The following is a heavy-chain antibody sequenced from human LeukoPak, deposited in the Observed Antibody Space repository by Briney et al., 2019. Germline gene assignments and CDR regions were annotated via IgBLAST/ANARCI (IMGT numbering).Heavy chain of an antibody. V-gene: IGHV5-10-1*01. Sequence: GESLQISCKGSGYHFTSYWISWVRQMPGKGLEWMGRIDPSDSYTDYSPSFQGHVTISTDKSISTAYLQWSSLKASDTAIYYCARRRYSNTWFDYWGQGTLVTVSS. CDR2: IDPSDSYT. D-gene: IGHD6-13*01. CDR3: ARRRYSNTWFDY. CDR1: GYHFTSYW. J-gene: IGHJ4*02.